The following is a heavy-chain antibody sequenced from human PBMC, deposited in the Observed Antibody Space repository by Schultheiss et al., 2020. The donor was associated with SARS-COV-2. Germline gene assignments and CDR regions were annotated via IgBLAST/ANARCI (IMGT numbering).Heavy chain of an antibody. J-gene: IGHJ4*02. CDR1: GFTFSSYW. V-gene: IGHV3-23*01. Sequence: GESLKISCAASGFTFSSYWMSWVRQAPGKGLEWVSAISGSGGSTYYADSVKGRFTISRDNSKNTLYVQMNSLRTEDTAVYYCARESMGATATLDYWGQGTLVTVSS. CDR2: ISGSGGST. CDR3: ARESMGATATLDY. D-gene: IGHD1-26*01.